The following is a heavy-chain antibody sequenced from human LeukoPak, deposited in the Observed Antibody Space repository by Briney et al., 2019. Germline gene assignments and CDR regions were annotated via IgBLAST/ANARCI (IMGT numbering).Heavy chain of an antibody. J-gene: IGHJ4*02. CDR1: GDSISSTKW. CDR3: ASGSDYAWGQ. Sequence: SETLSLTSAVSGDSISSTKWWSWVRQPPGKGREWIAEIYRSGSTNYNPSLKSRVTISLDKSKNQFSLKMSSVTAADTAVYYRASGSDYAWGQWGQGTLVTVSS. V-gene: IGHV4-4*02. CDR2: IYRSGST. D-gene: IGHD3-16*01.